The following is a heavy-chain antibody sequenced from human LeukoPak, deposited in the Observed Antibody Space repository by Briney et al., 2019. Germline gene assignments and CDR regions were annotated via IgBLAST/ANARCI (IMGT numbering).Heavy chain of an antibody. J-gene: IGHJ4*02. D-gene: IGHD3-22*01. V-gene: IGHV3-23*01. CDR1: GFTFSSYG. CDR3: AKDLGDTMIVVEYYFDY. Sequence: GGSLRLSCAASGFTFSSYGMSWVRQAPGKGLEWVSAISGSGGSTHYADSVKGRFTISRDNSKNTLYLQMNSLRAEDTAVYYCAKDLGDTMIVVEYYFDYWGQGTLVSVFS. CDR2: ISGSGGST.